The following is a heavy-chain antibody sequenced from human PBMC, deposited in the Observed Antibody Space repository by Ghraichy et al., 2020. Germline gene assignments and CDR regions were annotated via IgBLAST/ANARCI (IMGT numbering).Heavy chain of an antibody. CDR3: ARHQDDFWSGNYGMDV. D-gene: IGHD3-3*01. V-gene: IGHV4-39*01. CDR2: IYYSGST. Sequence: SETLSLTCTVSGGSISSSSYYWGWIRQPPGKGLEWIGSIYYSGSTYYNPSLKSRVTISVDTSKNQFSLKLSSVTAADTAVYYCARHQDDFWSGNYGMDVWGQGTTVTVSS. CDR1: GGSISSSSYY. J-gene: IGHJ6*02.